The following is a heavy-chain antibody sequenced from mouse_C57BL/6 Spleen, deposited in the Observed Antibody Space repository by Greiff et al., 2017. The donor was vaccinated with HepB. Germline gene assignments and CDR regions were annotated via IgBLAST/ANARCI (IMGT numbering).Heavy chain of an antibody. CDR1: GYTFTSYW. D-gene: IGHD2-4*01. J-gene: IGHJ3*01. CDR3: ARSEDYDLAWFAY. CDR2: IYPSDSET. Sequence: QVQLQHPGAELVRPGSSVKLSCKASGYTFTSYWMDWVKQRPGQGLEWIGNIYPSDSETHYNQKFKDKATLTVDKSSSTAYMQLSSLTSEDSAVYYCARSEDYDLAWFAYWGQGTLVTVSA. V-gene: IGHV1-61*01.